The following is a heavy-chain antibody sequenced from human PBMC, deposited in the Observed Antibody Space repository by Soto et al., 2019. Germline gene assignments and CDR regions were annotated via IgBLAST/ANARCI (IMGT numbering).Heavy chain of an antibody. CDR3: ARKGYCSSTSCSTAGVYYGMDV. V-gene: IGHV5-10-1*01. D-gene: IGHD2-2*02. Sequence: PGESLKISCKGSGYSFTSYWISWVRQMPGKGLEWMGRIDPSDSYTNYSPSFQGHVTISADKSISTAYLQWSSLKASDTAMYYCARKGYCSSTSCSTAGVYYGMDVWGQGTTVTVSS. CDR2: IDPSDSYT. CDR1: GYSFTSYW. J-gene: IGHJ6*02.